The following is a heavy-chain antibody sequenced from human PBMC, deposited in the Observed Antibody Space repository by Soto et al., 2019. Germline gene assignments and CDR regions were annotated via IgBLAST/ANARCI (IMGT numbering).Heavy chain of an antibody. Sequence: EVQLVESGGGLIQRGGSLRLSCAASGFTLSTYRMHWVRQAPRKGLEWLSYISGSRNHRYYAYSVKGRFTISRDNTKNSLYLLMICLRDEDTAVYVWERGFGLQYVLDFWGQGPTVTVSS. CDR2: ISGSRNHR. V-gene: IGHV3-48*02. CDR1: GFTLSTYR. D-gene: IGHD3-10*01. CDR3: ERGFGLQYVLDF. J-gene: IGHJ6*02.